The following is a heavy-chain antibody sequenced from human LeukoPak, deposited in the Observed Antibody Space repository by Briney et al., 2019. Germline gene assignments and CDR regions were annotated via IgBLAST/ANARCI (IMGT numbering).Heavy chain of an antibody. Sequence: GGSLRLSCAASGFTVSSNYMSWVRQAPGKGLEWVSVIYSGGSAYYADSVKGRFSISRDNSKNTMYLQMNSLRAEDTAVYYCAREYRTGWYGSYYYYYMDVWGRGTTVTISS. D-gene: IGHD6-19*01. V-gene: IGHV3-66*01. CDR2: IYSGGSA. J-gene: IGHJ6*03. CDR3: AREYRTGWYGSYYYYYMDV. CDR1: GFTVSSNY.